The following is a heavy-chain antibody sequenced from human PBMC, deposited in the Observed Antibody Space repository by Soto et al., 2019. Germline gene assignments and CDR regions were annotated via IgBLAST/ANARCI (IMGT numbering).Heavy chain of an antibody. J-gene: IGHJ4*01. CDR3: ARARVAYFFDY. Sequence: SETLSLTCAVSCGSFSGYFWSWIRQSLGKGLAWIGEINDSGSAKYTPSLKSRVTISLDTSKNQFSLTLRSVTAADTAVYYCARARVAYFFDYWGHGTLVTVSS. D-gene: IGHD3-3*01. CDR2: INDSGSA. V-gene: IGHV4-34*01. CDR1: CGSFSGYF.